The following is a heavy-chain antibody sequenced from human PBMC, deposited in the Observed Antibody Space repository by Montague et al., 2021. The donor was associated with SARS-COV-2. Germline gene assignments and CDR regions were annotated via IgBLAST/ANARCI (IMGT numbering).Heavy chain of an antibody. Sequence: SETRSLTCTVSGGSISSYYWSWIRQPPGKGLEWIGYIYYSGSTNYNPSLKSRVTISVDTSKNQFSLKLSSVTAADTAVYYCASFPSGYYDSSGYHIWGQGTLVTVSS. J-gene: IGHJ4*02. V-gene: IGHV4-59*12. CDR3: ASFPSGYYDSSGYHI. D-gene: IGHD3-22*01. CDR1: GGSISSYY. CDR2: IYYSGST.